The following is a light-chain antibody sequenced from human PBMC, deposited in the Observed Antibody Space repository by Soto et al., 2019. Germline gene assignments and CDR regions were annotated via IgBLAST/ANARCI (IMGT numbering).Light chain of an antibody. CDR3: QQRSNWPLFT. V-gene: IGKV3-11*01. J-gene: IGKJ5*01. CDR1: QSVSSN. Sequence: EIVMTQSPATLSVSPGERATLSCRASQSVSSNLAWYQQKPGQAPRLLIYDASNRATGIPARFSGSGSGTDFTLTISSLEPEDFAVYYCQQRSNWPLFTFGQGTRWRI. CDR2: DAS.